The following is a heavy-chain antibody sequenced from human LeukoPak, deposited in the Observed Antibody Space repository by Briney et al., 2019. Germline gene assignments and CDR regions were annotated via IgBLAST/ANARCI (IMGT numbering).Heavy chain of an antibody. J-gene: IGHJ5*02. CDR3: AREVKKGIAAAGSRDH. CDR1: GFTVNSNY. CDR2: IYSSGTT. V-gene: IGHV3-53*01. D-gene: IGHD6-13*01. Sequence: PGGSLRLSCAASGFTVNSNYMSWVRQAPGKGLEWGSIIYSSGTTYYADSVKGRFTISRDNSKNTLYLQMNSLRAEDTAVYYCAREVKKGIAAAGSRDHWGQGTLVTVSS.